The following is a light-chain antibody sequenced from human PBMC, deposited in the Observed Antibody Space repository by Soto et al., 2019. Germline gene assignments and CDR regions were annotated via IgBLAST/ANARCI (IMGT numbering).Light chain of an antibody. Sequence: IPMTQSPSSLSASVGERVTITCRASQRIRTDLNWYQQRPGKAPKVLIYVASTLQSGVPSRFSGSASGTDFNLTITSLQPEDFALYYCQQSYKNPHTFSGGTRVELK. V-gene: IGKV1-39*01. CDR1: QRIRTD. J-gene: IGKJ4*01. CDR2: VAS. CDR3: QQSYKNPHT.